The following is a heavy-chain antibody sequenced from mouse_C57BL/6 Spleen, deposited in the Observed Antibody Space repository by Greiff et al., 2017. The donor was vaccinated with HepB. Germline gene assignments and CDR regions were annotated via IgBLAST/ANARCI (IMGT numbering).Heavy chain of an antibody. Sequence: QVQLQQPGAELVKPGASVKVSCKASGYTFTSYWMHWVKQRPGQGLEWIGRVHPSDSDTNYNQKFKGKATLTVDKSSSTAYMPLSSLTSEDSAVYYCAISLYYSNPFAYWGQGTLVTVSA. CDR1: GYTFTSYW. CDR3: AISLYYSNPFAY. D-gene: IGHD2-5*01. CDR2: VHPSDSDT. V-gene: IGHV1-74*01. J-gene: IGHJ3*01.